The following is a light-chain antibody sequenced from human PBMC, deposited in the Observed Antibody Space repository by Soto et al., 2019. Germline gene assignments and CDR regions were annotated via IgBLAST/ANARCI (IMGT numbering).Light chain of an antibody. CDR3: QQYYSYPWT. Sequence: DIQMTQSPSTLSASVGDRVTITCRASQSVGTYLAWFQQRPGKAPKGLISKASTLESGAPSRFTGSGSGTEFALTITSLQPEDFATYYCQQYYSYPWTFGQGTKVDIK. CDR2: KAS. CDR1: QSVGTY. V-gene: IGKV1-5*03. J-gene: IGKJ1*01.